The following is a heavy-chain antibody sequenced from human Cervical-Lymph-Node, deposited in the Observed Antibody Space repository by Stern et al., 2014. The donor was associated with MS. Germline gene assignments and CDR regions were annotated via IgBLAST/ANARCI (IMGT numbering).Heavy chain of an antibody. Sequence: EVQLVESGAEVKKPGESLKISCKGSGYSFTSYWIGWVRQMPGKGLEWVSTIYPGDSHTRYSPTFQGQVTISAVKSISPASLQWSSLNASDAAMYYCARPTVTSGYFDYWGQGTLVTVSS. D-gene: IGHD4-17*01. CDR2: IYPGDSHT. J-gene: IGHJ4*02. V-gene: IGHV5-51*01. CDR3: ARPTVTSGYFDY. CDR1: GYSFTSYW.